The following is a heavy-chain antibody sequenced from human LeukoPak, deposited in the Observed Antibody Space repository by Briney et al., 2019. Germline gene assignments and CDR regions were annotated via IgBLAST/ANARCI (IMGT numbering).Heavy chain of an antibody. V-gene: IGHV4-31*03. D-gene: IGHD3-16*02. Sequence: PSETLSLTCTVSGGSISSGGYYWPWIRQHPGKGLEWIGYIYYSGSTYYNPSLKSRVTISVDTSKNQFSLRLSSVTAADTAVYYCARGYDYVWGSHRALGYWGQGTLVTVSS. CDR2: IYYSGST. CDR1: GGSISSGGYY. CDR3: ARGYDYVWGSHRALGY. J-gene: IGHJ4*02.